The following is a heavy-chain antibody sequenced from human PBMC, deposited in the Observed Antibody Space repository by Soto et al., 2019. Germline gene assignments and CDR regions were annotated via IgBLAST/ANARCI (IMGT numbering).Heavy chain of an antibody. CDR2: INAANGAT. V-gene: IGHV1-3*01. CDR3: ARVSFETSGFADY. J-gene: IGHJ4*02. D-gene: IGHD5-12*01. CDR1: GYTFTAYT. Sequence: ASVKISCKASGYTFTAYTIHWVRQAPGQSLEWMGWINAANGATKYSEKFQGRVTITRDTSARTAYMDLSSLSSKDTAVYFCARVSFETSGFADYWGQGTLVTVSS.